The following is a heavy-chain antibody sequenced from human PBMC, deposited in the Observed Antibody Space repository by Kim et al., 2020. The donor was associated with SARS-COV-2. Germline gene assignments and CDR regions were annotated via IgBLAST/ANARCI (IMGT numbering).Heavy chain of an antibody. V-gene: IGHV4-30-4*01. D-gene: IGHD2-21*02. J-gene: IGHJ6*02. CDR1: GGSISSGDYY. CDR2: IYYSGST. CDR3: ASCSLTASDYYYYGMDV. Sequence: SETLSLTCTVSGGSISSGDYYWSWIRQPPGKGLEWIGYIYYSGSTYYNPSLKSRVTISVDTSKNQFSLKLSSVTAADTAVYYCASCSLTASDYYYYGMDVWGQGTTVTVSS.